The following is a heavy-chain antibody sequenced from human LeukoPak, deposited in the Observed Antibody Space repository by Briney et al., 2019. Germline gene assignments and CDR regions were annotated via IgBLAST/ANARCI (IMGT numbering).Heavy chain of an antibody. Sequence: SSETLSLTCTVSGGSISSYYWSWIRQPPGKGLEWIGYIYYSGSTNYNPSLKSRVTISVDTSKNQFSLKLSSVTAADTAVYYCARRDSFRQFDYWGQGTLVTVSS. CDR2: IYYSGST. J-gene: IGHJ4*02. D-gene: IGHD3-22*01. V-gene: IGHV4-59*08. CDR3: ARRDSFRQFDY. CDR1: GGSISSYY.